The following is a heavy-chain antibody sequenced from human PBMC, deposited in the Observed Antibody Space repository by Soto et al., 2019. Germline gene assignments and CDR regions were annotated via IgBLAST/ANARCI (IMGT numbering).Heavy chain of an antibody. D-gene: IGHD3-3*01. CDR2: INHSGST. CDR1: GGSFSGYY. J-gene: IGHJ4*02. CDR3: ARKNYDFWSGYLPGFDY. Sequence: LSLTCAVYGGSFSGYYWSWIRQPPGKGLEWIGEINHSGSTNYNPSLKSRVTISVDTSKNQFSLKLSSVTAADTAVYYCARKNYDFWSGYLPGFDYWGQGTLVTV. V-gene: IGHV4-34*01.